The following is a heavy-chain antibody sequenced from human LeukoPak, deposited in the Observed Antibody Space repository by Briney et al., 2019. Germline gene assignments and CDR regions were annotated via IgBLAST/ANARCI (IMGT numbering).Heavy chain of an antibody. CDR1: GFTFSSYW. V-gene: IGHV3-30-3*01. J-gene: IGHJ3*02. D-gene: IGHD1-26*01. Sequence: GGSLRLSCAASGFTFSSYWMSWVRQAPGKGLEWAAVISYDGSNKYYADSVKGRFTISRDNSKNTLYLQMNSLRAEDTAVYYCARFLGVGATGGGDAFDIWGQGTMVTVSS. CDR3: ARFLGVGATGGGDAFDI. CDR2: ISYDGSNK.